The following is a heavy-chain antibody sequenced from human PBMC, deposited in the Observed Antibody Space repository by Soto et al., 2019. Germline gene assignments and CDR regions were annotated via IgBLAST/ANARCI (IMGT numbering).Heavy chain of an antibody. V-gene: IGHV4-31*03. CDR2: IYYSGST. Sequence: SETLSLTCTVSGGSISSGGYYWSWIRQHPGKGLEWIGYIYYSGSTYYNPSLKSRVTISVDTSKNQFSLKLSSVTAADTAVYYCAREYGVVESLRYFDWFPHPYWFDPWGQGTLVTVSS. J-gene: IGHJ5*02. CDR3: AREYGVVESLRYFDWFPHPYWFDP. CDR1: GGSISSGGYY. D-gene: IGHD3-9*01.